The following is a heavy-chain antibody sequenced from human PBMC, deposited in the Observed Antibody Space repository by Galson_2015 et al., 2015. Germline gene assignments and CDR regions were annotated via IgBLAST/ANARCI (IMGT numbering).Heavy chain of an antibody. D-gene: IGHD4-11*01. CDR3: AKIGYTNYQIQF. Sequence: SLRLSCAASGFSFKDYAMHWVRQAPGKGLEWVSGITWNSGTLAYANSVKDRFTISRDNAKISLYLQMNSLRAEDTALYYCAKIGYTNYQIQFWGQGSLVTVSS. CDR2: ITWNSGTL. V-gene: IGHV3-9*01. J-gene: IGHJ4*02. CDR1: GFSFKDYA.